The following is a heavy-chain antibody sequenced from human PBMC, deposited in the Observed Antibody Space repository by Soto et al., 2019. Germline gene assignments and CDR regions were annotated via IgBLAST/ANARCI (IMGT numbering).Heavy chain of an antibody. D-gene: IGHD2-15*01. Sequence: SETLSLTCAVYGGSISSSSYYWGWIRQPPGKGLEWIGSIYYSGSTYYNPSLKSRVTISVDTSKNQFSLKLSSVTAADTAVYYCARHCQRWSLRWRAFDIWGQGTMVTVSS. CDR3: ARHCQRWSLRWRAFDI. V-gene: IGHV4-39*01. CDR1: GGSISSSSYY. J-gene: IGHJ3*02. CDR2: IYYSGST.